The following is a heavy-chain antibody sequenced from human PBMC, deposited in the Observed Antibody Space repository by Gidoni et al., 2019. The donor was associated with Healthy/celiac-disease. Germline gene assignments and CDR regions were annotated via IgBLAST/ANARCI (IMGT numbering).Heavy chain of an antibody. Sequence: QVQLVESGGGVVQPGRSLRLSCAASGFTLSSYAMPWVRQAPGKGLEWVAVVSYDGSNKYYADSVKGRFTISRDNSKNTLYLQMNSLRAEDTAVYYCARETLDFWSGYYIGLSAFDIWGQGTMVTVSS. J-gene: IGHJ3*02. V-gene: IGHV3-30*04. CDR2: VSYDGSNK. CDR3: ARETLDFWSGYYIGLSAFDI. D-gene: IGHD3-3*01. CDR1: GFTLSSYA.